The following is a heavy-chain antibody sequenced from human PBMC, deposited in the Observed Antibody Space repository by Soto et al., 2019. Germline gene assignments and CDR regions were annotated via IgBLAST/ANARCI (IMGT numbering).Heavy chain of an antibody. J-gene: IGHJ6*02. CDR2: IIPILGIA. CDR3: ARDIAVVRGLRFLGWASNLYGMYV. CDR1: GCTFSSYT. Sequence: ASVKVSCKASGCTFSSYTISWVRQAPGQGLEWMGRIIPILGIANYAQKFQGRVTITADKSTSTAYMELSSLRSEDTAVYYCARDIAVVRGLRFLGWASNLYGMYVWGQGTTVTVS. V-gene: IGHV1-69*04. D-gene: IGHD3-3*01.